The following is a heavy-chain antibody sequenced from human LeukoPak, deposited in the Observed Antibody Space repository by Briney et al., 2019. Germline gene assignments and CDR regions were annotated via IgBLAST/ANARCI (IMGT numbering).Heavy chain of an antibody. CDR2: IYYSGST. CDR3: ARLEWVYRYFDL. J-gene: IGHJ2*01. Sequence: SETLSLTCTVSGGSISSSSYYWGWIRQPPGKGLEWIGSIYYSGSTYYNPSLKSRVTISVDTSKNQFSLKLSSVTAADTAVYYCARLEWVYRYFDLWGRCTLVTVSS. D-gene: IGHD6-13*01. V-gene: IGHV4-39*01. CDR1: GGSISSSSYY.